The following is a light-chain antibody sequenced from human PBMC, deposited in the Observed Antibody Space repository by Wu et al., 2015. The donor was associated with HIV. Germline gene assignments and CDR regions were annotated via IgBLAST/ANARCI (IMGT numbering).Light chain of an antibody. CDR2: GAS. CDR1: QSVNSN. Sequence: EIVMTQSPATLSVSPGERATLFCRASQSVNSNLAWYQQKPGQAPRLLIYGASTRATNIPGRFSGSESGTELTLTIRSMQSEDFAVYYCQQYHDWPWTFGQGTKVEIK. J-gene: IGKJ1*01. V-gene: IGKV3-15*01. CDR3: QQYHDWPWT.